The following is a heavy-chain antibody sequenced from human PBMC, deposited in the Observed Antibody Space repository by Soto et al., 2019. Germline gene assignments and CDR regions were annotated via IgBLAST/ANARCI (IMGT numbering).Heavy chain of an antibody. Sequence: QVQLVESGGGVVQPGRSLRLSCAASGFTFSSYGMHWVRQAPGKGLEWVAVIWYDGSNKYYADSVKGRFTISTDNSKNTLYLQMNSLRAEDTAVYYCARVAARRLRDSNTNDYYYGMDVWSQGTTVTVSS. CDR1: GFTFSSYG. CDR3: ARVAARRLRDSNTNDYYYGMDV. D-gene: IGHD6-6*01. V-gene: IGHV3-33*01. J-gene: IGHJ6*02. CDR2: IWYDGSNK.